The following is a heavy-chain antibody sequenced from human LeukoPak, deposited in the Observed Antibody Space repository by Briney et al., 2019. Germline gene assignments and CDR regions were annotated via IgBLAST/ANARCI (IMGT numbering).Heavy chain of an antibody. J-gene: IGHJ3*02. CDR2: IYYSGST. Sequence: SETLSLTCTVSGGSISSSSYYWGWIRQPPGKGLEWIGSIYYSGSTYYNPSLKSRVTISVDTSKNQFSLKLSSVTAADTAVYYCARIVVVTAIIQYDAFDIWGQGTMVTVSS. D-gene: IGHD2-21*02. CDR3: ARIVVVTAIIQYDAFDI. CDR1: GGSISSSSYY. V-gene: IGHV4-39*07.